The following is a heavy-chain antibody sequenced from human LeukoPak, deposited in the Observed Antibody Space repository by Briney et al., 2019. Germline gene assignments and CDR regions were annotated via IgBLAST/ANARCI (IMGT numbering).Heavy chain of an antibody. D-gene: IGHD3-3*01. V-gene: IGHV4-34*01. J-gene: IGHJ4*02. Sequence: SETLSLTCAVYGGSFSGYYWSWIRQPPGKGLEWIGEINHSGSTNYNPSLKSRVTISVDTSKNQFSLKLSSVTAADTAVYYCARRGKIFGVVITQAGFDYWGQGTLVTVSS. CDR2: INHSGST. CDR1: GGSFSGYY. CDR3: ARRGKIFGVVITQAGFDY.